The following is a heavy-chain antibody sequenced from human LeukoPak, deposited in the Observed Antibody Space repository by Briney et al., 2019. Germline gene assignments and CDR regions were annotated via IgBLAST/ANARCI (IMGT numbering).Heavy chain of an antibody. CDR3: ARDFDFWSGYSIVPYYYYYYMDV. D-gene: IGHD3-3*01. CDR1: GFTFSSYS. CDR2: ISSSSSYI. V-gene: IGHV3-21*01. Sequence: PGGSLRLSCAASGFTFSSYSMNWVRQAPGKGLEWVSSISSSSSYIYYADSVKGRFTISRDNAKNSLYLQMNSLRAEDTAVYYCARDFDFWSGYSIVPYYYYYYMDVWGKGTTVTVSS. J-gene: IGHJ6*03.